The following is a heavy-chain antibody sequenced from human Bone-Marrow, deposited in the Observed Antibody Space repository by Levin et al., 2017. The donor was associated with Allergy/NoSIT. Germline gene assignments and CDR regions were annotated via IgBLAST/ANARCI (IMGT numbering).Heavy chain of an antibody. D-gene: IGHD2-2*01. V-gene: IGHV3-48*02. CDR1: GFILSNCA. CDR3: ARDQSVGSQLKYYFDL. J-gene: IGHJ4*02. CDR2: ISGSSSNI. Sequence: RSGGSLRLSCAVSGFILSNCATNWVRQAPGKGLEWIAYISGSSSNIHYADSVKGRFTVSRDRAKNSLYLQMNSLRDEDTAVYYCARDQSVGSQLKYYFDLWGQGTLVTVSS.